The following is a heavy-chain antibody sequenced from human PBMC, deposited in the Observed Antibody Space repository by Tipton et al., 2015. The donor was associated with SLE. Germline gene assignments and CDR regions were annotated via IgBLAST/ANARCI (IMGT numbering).Heavy chain of an antibody. D-gene: IGHD2-8*02. CDR2: INHSGST. J-gene: IGHJ6*03. Sequence: LRLSCAVYGGSFSGYYWSWIRQPPGKGLEWIGEINHSGSTTYNPSLKGRVTISIDTSKNQFSLKLSSVTAADTAVYYCARGLSSLVGFYYYHYMDVWGKGTTVTVSS. V-gene: IGHV4-34*01. CDR3: ARGLSSLVGFYYYHYMDV. CDR1: GGSFSGYY.